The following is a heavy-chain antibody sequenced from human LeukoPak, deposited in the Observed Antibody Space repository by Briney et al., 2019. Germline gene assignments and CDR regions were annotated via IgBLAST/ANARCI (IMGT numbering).Heavy chain of an antibody. Sequence: PGRSLRLSCAASGFTFSSYAMHWVRQAPGKGLEWVAVISYDGSNKYYADSAKGRFTISRDNSKNTLYLQMNSLRAEDTAVYYCARVRNIFIPGVLAAAGPFDYWGQGTLVTVSS. CDR1: GFTFSSYA. D-gene: IGHD6-13*01. CDR2: ISYDGSNK. V-gene: IGHV3-30*04. J-gene: IGHJ4*02. CDR3: ARVRNIFIPGVLAAAGPFDY.